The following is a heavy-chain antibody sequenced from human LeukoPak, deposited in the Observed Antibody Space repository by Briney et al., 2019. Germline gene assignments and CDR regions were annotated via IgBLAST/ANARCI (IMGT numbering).Heavy chain of an antibody. J-gene: IGHJ4*02. D-gene: IGHD2-21*02. CDR3: ARGRIGSLVTPNFDY. Sequence: ASVKVSCEAFGYTFTSYGISWVRQAPGQGLEWMGWISAYNGNTNYAQKLQGRVTMTTDTSTSTAYMELRSLRSDDTAVYYCARGRIGSLVTPNFDYWGQGTLVTVSS. CDR1: GYTFTSYG. V-gene: IGHV1-18*01. CDR2: ISAYNGNT.